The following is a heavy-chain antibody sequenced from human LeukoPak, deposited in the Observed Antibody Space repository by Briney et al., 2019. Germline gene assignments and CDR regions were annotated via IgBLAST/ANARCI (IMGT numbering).Heavy chain of an antibody. Sequence: PGESLKIFCKGSGYSFTSYWIGWVRQMPGKGLEWMGIIYPGDSDTRYSPSFQGQVTISADKSISTAYLQWSSLKASDTAMYYCARRGSGSYYHPYFDYWGQGTLVTVSS. CDR1: GYSFTSYW. CDR2: IYPGDSDT. J-gene: IGHJ4*02. D-gene: IGHD3-10*01. CDR3: ARRGSGSYYHPYFDY. V-gene: IGHV5-51*01.